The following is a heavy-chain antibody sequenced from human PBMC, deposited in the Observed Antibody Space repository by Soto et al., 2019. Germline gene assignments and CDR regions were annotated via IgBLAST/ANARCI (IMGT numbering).Heavy chain of an antibody. D-gene: IGHD4-17*01. CDR3: ARGDYGDYLVSVWFDP. Sequence: PSATLSLTCTVSGGSISSYYWSWIRQPPGKGLEWIGYIYYSGSTNYNPSLKSRVTISVDTSKNQFSLKLSSVTAADTAVYYCARGDYGDYLVSVWFDPWGQGTLVTVSS. V-gene: IGHV4-59*01. CDR2: IYYSGST. CDR1: GGSISSYY. J-gene: IGHJ5*02.